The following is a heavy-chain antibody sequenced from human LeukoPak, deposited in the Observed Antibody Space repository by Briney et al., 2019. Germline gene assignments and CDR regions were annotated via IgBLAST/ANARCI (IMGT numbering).Heavy chain of an antibody. D-gene: IGHD6-13*01. Sequence: GGSLRLSCAASGFTFSSYSMNWVRQAPGKGLEWVSYICSSSSTIYYADSVKGRFTISRDNAKNSLYLQMNSLRAEDTAVYYCARAVDDSSSWYNFAECDYWGQGTLVTVSS. CDR2: ICSSSSTI. J-gene: IGHJ4*02. CDR1: GFTFSSYS. CDR3: ARAVDDSSSWYNFAECDY. V-gene: IGHV3-48*01.